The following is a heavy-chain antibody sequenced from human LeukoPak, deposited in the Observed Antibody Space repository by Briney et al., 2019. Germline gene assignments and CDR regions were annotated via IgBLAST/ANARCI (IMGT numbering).Heavy chain of an antibody. CDR1: GFTFSSYS. CDR3: ARRSATVTHIDY. Sequence: GGSLRLSCAVSGFTFSSYSMNWVRQAPGKGLEWVSYISSSSSTIYYADSVKGRFTISRDNAKNSLYLHMNSLGDEDTAVYYCARRSATVTHIDYWGQETLVTVSS. V-gene: IGHV3-48*02. J-gene: IGHJ4*02. CDR2: ISSSSSTI. D-gene: IGHD4-17*01.